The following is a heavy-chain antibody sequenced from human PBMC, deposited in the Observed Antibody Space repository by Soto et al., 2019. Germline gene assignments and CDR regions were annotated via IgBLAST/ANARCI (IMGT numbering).Heavy chain of an antibody. V-gene: IGHV3-30-3*01. Sequence: QAGGSLRLSCAASGFTFSSYAMHWVRQAPGKGLEWVAVISYDGSNKYYADSVKGRFTISRDNSKNTLYLQMNSLRAEDTAVYYCARDYGAGYYDSSGYFDYWGQGTLVTVSS. D-gene: IGHD3-22*01. J-gene: IGHJ4*02. CDR1: GFTFSSYA. CDR2: ISYDGSNK. CDR3: ARDYGAGYYDSSGYFDY.